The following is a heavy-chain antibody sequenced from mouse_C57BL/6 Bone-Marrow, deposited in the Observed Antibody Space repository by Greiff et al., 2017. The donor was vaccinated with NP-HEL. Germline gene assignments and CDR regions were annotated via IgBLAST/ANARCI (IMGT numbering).Heavy chain of an antibody. Sequence: VQLQQSGAELVRPGASVKLSCTASGFNIKDDYMHWVKQRPEQGLEWIGWIDPENGDTEYASKFQGKATITADTSSNTAYLQLSSLTSEDTAVYYGTPSDYYGRSYEWYFDVWGTGTTVTVSS. CDR3: TPSDYYGRSYEWYFDV. J-gene: IGHJ1*03. CDR1: GFNIKDDY. V-gene: IGHV14-4*01. CDR2: IDPENGDT. D-gene: IGHD1-1*01.